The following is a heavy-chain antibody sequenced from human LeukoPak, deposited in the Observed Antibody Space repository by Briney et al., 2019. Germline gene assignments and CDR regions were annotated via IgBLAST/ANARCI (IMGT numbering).Heavy chain of an antibody. J-gene: IGHJ4*02. Sequence: GGSLRLSCAASGFTFSSYSMNWVRQAPGKGLEWVSSISSSSSYIYYADSVKGRFTISRDNAKNSLYLQMNSLRAEDTAVYYCARDLFGAVAPGGPLWGQGTLVTVSS. CDR2: ISSSSSYI. CDR3: ARDLFGAVAPGGPL. V-gene: IGHV3-21*01. D-gene: IGHD6-19*01. CDR1: GFTFSSYS.